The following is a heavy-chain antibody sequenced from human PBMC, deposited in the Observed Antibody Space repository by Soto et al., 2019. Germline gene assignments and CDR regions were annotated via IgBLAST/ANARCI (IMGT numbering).Heavy chain of an antibody. V-gene: IGHV1-2*02. CDR3: ARVPYYDFWSGPYFDY. CDR1: GYTFTGYC. CDR2: INPNSGGT. J-gene: IGHJ4*02. D-gene: IGHD3-3*01. Sequence: ASVKVSCKASGYTFTGYCMHWVRQAPGQGLEWMGWINPNSGGTNYAQKFQGRVTMTRDTSISSAYMELSRLRSDDTAVYYCARVPYYDFWSGPYFDYWCQGTLVTVSS.